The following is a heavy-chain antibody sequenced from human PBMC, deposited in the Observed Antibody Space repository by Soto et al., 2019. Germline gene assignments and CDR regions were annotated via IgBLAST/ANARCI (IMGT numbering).Heavy chain of an antibody. CDR2: ISXSGSP. CDR1: RGSSSSADHY. D-gene: IGHD3-10*01. Sequence: SETLSITCTVSRGSSSSADHYWTWIRHTPWKGLEWIGYISXSGSPFYSPSLQSRVAISVATSEKQFSLKLSSVTAADTAVYYCVKPVIIDVGIIIFDSRGQGALVTVSS. V-gene: IGHV4-30-4*02. CDR3: VKPVIIDVGIIIFDS. J-gene: IGHJ4*02.